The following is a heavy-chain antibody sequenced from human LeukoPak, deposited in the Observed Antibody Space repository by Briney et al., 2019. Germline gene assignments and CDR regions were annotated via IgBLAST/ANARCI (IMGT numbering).Heavy chain of an antibody. CDR1: GFTFSSYS. CDR3: ARDRMYSSSWYRDAFDI. CDR2: ISSSSSYI. J-gene: IGHJ3*02. D-gene: IGHD6-13*01. V-gene: IGHV3-21*01. Sequence: GGSLRLSCAASGFTFSSYSMNWVRQALGKGLEWVSSISSSSSYIYYADSVKGRFTISRDNAKNSLYLQMNSLRAEDTAVYYCARDRMYSSSWYRDAFDIWGQGTMVTVSS.